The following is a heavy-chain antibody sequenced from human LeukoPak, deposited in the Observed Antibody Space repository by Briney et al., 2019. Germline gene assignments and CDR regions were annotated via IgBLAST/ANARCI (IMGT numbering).Heavy chain of an antibody. CDR2: IYHSGST. CDR1: GYSISSGYY. D-gene: IGHD6-19*01. J-gene: IGHJ4*02. Sequence: SETLSLTCTVSGYSISSGYYWGWIRQPPGKGLEWIGSIYHSGSTYYNPSLKSRVTISVDTSKNQFSLKLSSVTAADTAVYYCARASSGWYYFDYWGQGTLVTVSS. V-gene: IGHV4-38-2*02. CDR3: ARASSGWYYFDY.